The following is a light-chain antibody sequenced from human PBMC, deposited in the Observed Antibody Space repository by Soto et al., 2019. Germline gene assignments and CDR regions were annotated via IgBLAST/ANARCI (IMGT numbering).Light chain of an antibody. J-gene: IGLJ2*01. V-gene: IGLV7-46*01. CDR3: LLSYSGARLI. Sequence: QAVVTQEPSLTVSPGGTVTLTCGSSTGAVTSGHYPYWFQQKPGQAPRTLIYETSNKHSWTPARFSGSLLGGKAALTLSGAQPEDEGEYYCLLSYSGARLIFGGGTQLTVL. CDR2: ETS. CDR1: TGAVTSGHY.